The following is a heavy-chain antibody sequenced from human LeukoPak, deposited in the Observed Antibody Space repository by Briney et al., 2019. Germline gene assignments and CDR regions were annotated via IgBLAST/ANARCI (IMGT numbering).Heavy chain of an antibody. D-gene: IGHD1-26*01. Sequence: ASVKVSCKVSGYTLTELSMHWVRQAPGKGLEWMGGFDPEDGETIYAQKFQGRVTMTEDTSTDTAYMELSSLRSEDTAVYYCATAQDESKVGATYYDYWGQGTLVTVSS. CDR3: ATAQDESKVGATYYDY. V-gene: IGHV1-24*01. CDR1: GYTLTELS. CDR2: FDPEDGET. J-gene: IGHJ4*02.